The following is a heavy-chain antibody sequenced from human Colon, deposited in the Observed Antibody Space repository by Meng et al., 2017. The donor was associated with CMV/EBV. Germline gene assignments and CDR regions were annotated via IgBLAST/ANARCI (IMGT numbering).Heavy chain of an antibody. CDR2: IYVDGST. CDR1: GLSVSSNY. V-gene: IGHV3-53*01. J-gene: IGHJ4*02. Sequence: QLEAPGGGLIRPGGSIRLSCAASGLSVSSNYMSWVRQATGKGLESVSVIYVDGSTYYAESMRCRFTISRDSSTNTVHLHLNSLRDDDSAVYYCARDLGGGDYFDYWGQGTLVTVSS. D-gene: IGHD3-16*01. CDR3: ARDLGGGDYFDY.